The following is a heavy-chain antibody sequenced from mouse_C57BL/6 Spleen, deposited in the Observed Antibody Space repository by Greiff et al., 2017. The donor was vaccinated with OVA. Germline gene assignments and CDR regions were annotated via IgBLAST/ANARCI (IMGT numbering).Heavy chain of an antibody. V-gene: IGHV1-82*01. D-gene: IGHD1-1*01. J-gene: IGHJ1*02. CDR3: AKFITTTYWYCDV. CDR1: GYAFSSSW. CDR2: IYPGDGDT. Sequence: QVQLQQSGPELVKPGASVKISCKASGYAFSSSWMNWVKQRPGKGLEWIGRIYPGDGDTNYNGKFKGKATLTADKSSSTAYMQLSSLTSEDSAVYFCAKFITTTYWYCDVWGTGTTVTVSS.